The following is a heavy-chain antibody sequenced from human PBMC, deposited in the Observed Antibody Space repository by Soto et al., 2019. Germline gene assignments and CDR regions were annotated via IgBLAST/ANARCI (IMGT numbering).Heavy chain of an antibody. J-gene: IGHJ4*02. CDR3: ATVVGGSSSWYNYFDY. V-gene: IGHV1-69*02. CDR1: GGTFSSYT. CDR2: IIPILGIA. Sequence: SVKVSCKASGGTFSSYTISWVRQAPGQGLEWMGRIIPILGIANYAQKFQGRVTITADKSTSTAYMELSSLRSEDTAVYYCATVVGGSSSWYNYFDYWGRGSRVT. D-gene: IGHD6-13*01.